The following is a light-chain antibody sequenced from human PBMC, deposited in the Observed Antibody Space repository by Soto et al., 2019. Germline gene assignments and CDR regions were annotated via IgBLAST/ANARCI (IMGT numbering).Light chain of an antibody. CDR2: DAS. CDR3: QQRSNWPPKYT. J-gene: IGKJ2*01. V-gene: IGKV3-11*01. CDR1: QSVSSY. Sequence: EIVLPQSPATLSLSPGERATLSCRASQSVSSYLARYQQKPGQAPRLLIYDASNSATGIPARFSGSVSGTDFTLTISSLEPEDFAVYYCQQRSNWPPKYTFGQGTKLEIK.